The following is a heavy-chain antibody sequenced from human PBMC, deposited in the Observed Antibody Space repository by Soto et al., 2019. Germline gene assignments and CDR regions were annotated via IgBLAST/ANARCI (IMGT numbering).Heavy chain of an antibody. D-gene: IGHD6-6*01. V-gene: IGHV1-2*04. CDR3: ARERYGSSSGGYDF. J-gene: IGHJ4*02. CDR2: INSNGGGT. Sequence: ASVKVSCKASGYTFTGYYIHWVRQAPGQGLEWMGWINSNGGGTNYARKFQGWVTMTRDTSINSVYLELSRLKSADTAVYYCARERYGSSSGGYDFWGQGTLVTVSS. CDR1: GYTFTGYY.